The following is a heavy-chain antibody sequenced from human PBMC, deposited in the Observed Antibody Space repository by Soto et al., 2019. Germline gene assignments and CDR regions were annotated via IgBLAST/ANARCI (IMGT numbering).Heavy chain of an antibody. CDR2: ISRSGTT. V-gene: IGHV4-4*02. Sequence: QVQLQESGPGLVKPSGTLSLTCAVTGGSISSSNWWTWVRQPPGEGLEWVGVISRSGTTNYKPSLKSRVSISVDKSRNEFSLNLGSVTAADTAMYYCARDSASSGVFTWGQGTMVTVSS. D-gene: IGHD6-19*01. CDR1: GGSISSSNW. J-gene: IGHJ3*01. CDR3: ARDSASSGVFT.